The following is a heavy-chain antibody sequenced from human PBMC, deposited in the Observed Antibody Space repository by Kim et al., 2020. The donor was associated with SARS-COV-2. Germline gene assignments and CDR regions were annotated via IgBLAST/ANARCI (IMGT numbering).Heavy chain of an antibody. D-gene: IGHD3-10*01. CDR2: IGGDEKT. J-gene: IGHJ4*02. V-gene: IGHV3-23*01. CDR3: AKDLWGFSGNDY. CDR1: VFTFSPNA. Sequence: GGSLRLSCAASVFTFSPNAMNWVRQAPGKGLEWVAGIGGDEKTYYADSVKGRFTISRDNSKNTLYLQMNSVRAEDTARYYCAKDLWGFSGNDYWGQGTLVSVST.